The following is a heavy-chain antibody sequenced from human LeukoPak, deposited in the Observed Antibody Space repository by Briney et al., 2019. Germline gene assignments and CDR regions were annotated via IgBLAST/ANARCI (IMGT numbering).Heavy chain of an antibody. CDR1: GFTFTSSA. D-gene: IGHD3-22*01. CDR2: IVVGSGNT. Sequence: SVKVSCKASGFTFTSSAMQWVRQARGQRLEWIGWIVVGSGNTNYAQKFQERVTITRDMSTSTAYMELSSLRSEDTAVYYCAADPYYYDSSGYPPRDYYFDYWGQGTLVTVSS. J-gene: IGHJ4*02. CDR3: AADPYYYDSSGYPPRDYYFDY. V-gene: IGHV1-58*02.